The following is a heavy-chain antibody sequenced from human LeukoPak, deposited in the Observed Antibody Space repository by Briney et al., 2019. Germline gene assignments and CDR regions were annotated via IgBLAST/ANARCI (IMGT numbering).Heavy chain of an antibody. J-gene: IGHJ1*01. D-gene: IGHD6-13*01. CDR3: ARDLDVIAAAGKVFQH. CDR2: IYYSGST. V-gene: IGHV4-39*07. CDR1: GGSISSSSYY. Sequence: RPSETLSLTCTVSGGSISSSSYYWGWIRQPPGKGLEWIGSIYYSGSTYYNPSLKSRVTISVDTSKNQFSLKLSSVTAADTAVYYCARDLDVIAAAGKVFQHWGQGTLVTVSS.